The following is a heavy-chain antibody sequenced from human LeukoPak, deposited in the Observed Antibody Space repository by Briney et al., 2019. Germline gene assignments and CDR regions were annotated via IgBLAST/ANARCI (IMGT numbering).Heavy chain of an antibody. D-gene: IGHD3-10*01. CDR3: ARGGSGSYYTLRVGYYYYYIDV. CDR2: INHSGST. CDR1: GGSFSGYY. J-gene: IGHJ6*03. V-gene: IGHV4-34*01. Sequence: SETLSLTCAVYGGSFSGYYWSWIRQPPGKGLEWIGEINHSGSTNYNPSLKSRVTISVDTSKNQFSLKLSAVTAADQSVYYWARGGSGSYYTLRVGYYYYYIDVWGKGTTVTVSS.